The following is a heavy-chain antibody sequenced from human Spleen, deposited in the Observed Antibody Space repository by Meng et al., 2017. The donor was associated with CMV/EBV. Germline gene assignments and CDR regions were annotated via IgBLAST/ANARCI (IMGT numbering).Heavy chain of an antibody. D-gene: IGHD6-19*01. J-gene: IGHJ4*02. V-gene: IGHV3-30*02. Sequence: GGSLRLSCSASGFNFSNYGMNWVRQAPGKGLEWLSFISSDGSNKYFTDSVEGRFSISRDRSKNTVFLQMNSLRVEDTVVYYCAKDRGVFAVAGTKYFDLWGQGTLVTV. CDR3: AKDRGVFAVAGTKYFDL. CDR1: GFNFSNYG. CDR2: ISSDGSNK.